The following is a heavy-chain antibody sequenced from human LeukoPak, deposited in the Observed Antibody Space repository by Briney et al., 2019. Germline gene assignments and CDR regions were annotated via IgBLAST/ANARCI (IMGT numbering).Heavy chain of an antibody. Sequence: SETLSLTCAVYGGSFSGYYWSWIRQPPGKGLEWIGEINYSGSTNYNPSLKSRVTISVDTSKNQFSLKLSSVTAADTAVYYCARGNRALGVGPDYWGQGTLVTVSS. V-gene: IGHV4-34*01. CDR3: ARGNRALGVGPDY. CDR2: INYSGST. D-gene: IGHD3-3*01. CDR1: GGSFSGYY. J-gene: IGHJ4*02.